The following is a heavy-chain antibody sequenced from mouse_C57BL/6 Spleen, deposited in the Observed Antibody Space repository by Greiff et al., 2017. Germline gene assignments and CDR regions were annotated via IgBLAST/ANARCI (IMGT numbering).Heavy chain of an antibody. CDR3: ASFYYDYDERYFDV. Sequence: EVKLMESGPGLVKPSQSLSLTCSVTGYSITSGYYWNWIRQFPGNKLEWMGYISYDGSNNYNPSLKNRISITRDTSKNQFFLKLNSVTTEDTATYYCASFYYDYDERYFDVWGTGTTVTVSS. CDR2: ISYDGSN. D-gene: IGHD2-4*01. V-gene: IGHV3-6*01. CDR1: GYSITSGYY. J-gene: IGHJ1*03.